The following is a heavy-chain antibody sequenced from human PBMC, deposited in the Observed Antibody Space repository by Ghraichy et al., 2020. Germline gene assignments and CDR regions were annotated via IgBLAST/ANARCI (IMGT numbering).Heavy chain of an antibody. CDR1: GGSFSGYY. D-gene: IGHD1-26*01. CDR3: ARGLGGRYGTSPFDY. V-gene: IGHV4-34*01. J-gene: IGHJ4*02. CDR2: INHSGST. Sequence: SETLSLTCAVYGGSFSGYYWSWIRQPPGKGLEWIGEINHSGSTNYNPSLKSRVTISVDTSKNQFSLKLSSVTAADTAVYYCARGLGGRYGTSPFDYWGQGTLVTVSS.